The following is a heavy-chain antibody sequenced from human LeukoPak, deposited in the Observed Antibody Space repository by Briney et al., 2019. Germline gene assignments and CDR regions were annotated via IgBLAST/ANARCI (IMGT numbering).Heavy chain of an antibody. CDR3: ARPHYWELLGY. Sequence: PSETLSLTCTVSGDPISSSSSYWGWIRQPPGKGLEWIGSIYYSGSTYYNTSLKSRVTISVDTSKNQFSLKLNSVTAADTAVYYCARPHYWELLGYWGQGTLVTVSS. D-gene: IGHD1-26*01. CDR1: GDPISSSSSY. V-gene: IGHV4-39*01. CDR2: IYYSGST. J-gene: IGHJ4*02.